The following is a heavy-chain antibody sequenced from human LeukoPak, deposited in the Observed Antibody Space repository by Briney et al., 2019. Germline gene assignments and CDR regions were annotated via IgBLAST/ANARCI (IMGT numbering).Heavy chain of an antibody. Sequence: ASVKVSCKASGYTFTRYGISWVRQAPGQGLEWMGWISAYNGNTKNAQKLPGRVTMTTATSTRTAYMAQRRMMSDDTTVYYCARDRARSTVTIGYWGQGALVTVSS. V-gene: IGHV1-18*01. CDR1: GYTFTRYG. J-gene: IGHJ4*02. CDR3: ARDRARSTVTIGY. D-gene: IGHD4-17*01. CDR2: ISAYNGNT.